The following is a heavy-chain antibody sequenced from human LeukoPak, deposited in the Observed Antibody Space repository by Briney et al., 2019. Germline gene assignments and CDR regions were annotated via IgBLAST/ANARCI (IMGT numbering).Heavy chain of an antibody. Sequence: GGSLRLSCAASGFTFSNAWMSWVRQAPGKGLEWVGRIKSKTDGGTTDYAAPVKGRFTISRDDSKNTLYLQMNSLKTEDTAVYYCTTEITMVRGVQADLTDYWGQGTLVTVSS. J-gene: IGHJ4*02. CDR1: GFTFSNAW. CDR2: IKSKTDGGTT. D-gene: IGHD3-10*01. V-gene: IGHV3-15*01. CDR3: TTEITMVRGVQADLTDY.